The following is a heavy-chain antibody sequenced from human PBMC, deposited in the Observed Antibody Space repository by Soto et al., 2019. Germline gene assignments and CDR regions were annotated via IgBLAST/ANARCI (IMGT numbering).Heavy chain of an antibody. V-gene: IGHV3-23*01. J-gene: IGHJ4*02. CDR2: ISGSGGST. CDR3: AKGRGYCSSTSCYVGSDY. D-gene: IGHD2-2*01. CDR1: GFTFSSYA. Sequence: LRLSCAASGFTFSSYAMSWVRQAPGKGLEWVSAISGSGGSTYYADSVKGRFTISRDNSKNTLYLQMNSLRAEDTAVYYCAKGRGYCSSTSCYVGSDYWGQGTLVTVSS.